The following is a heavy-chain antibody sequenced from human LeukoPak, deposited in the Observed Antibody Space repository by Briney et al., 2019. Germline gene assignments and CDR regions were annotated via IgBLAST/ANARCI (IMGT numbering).Heavy chain of an antibody. J-gene: IGHJ3*02. CDR3: AKSLYPDAFDI. D-gene: IGHD2-8*01. CDR1: EFTFRSHD. Sequence: PGGSLRLSCAASEFTFRSHDMHWVRQAPGKGLEWVTSVRFDGSDKKYADSVKGRFTISRDNSKNTLSLQMISLRTEDTAMYYCAKSLYPDAFDIWGPGTMVTVS. V-gene: IGHV3-30*02. CDR2: VRFDGSDK.